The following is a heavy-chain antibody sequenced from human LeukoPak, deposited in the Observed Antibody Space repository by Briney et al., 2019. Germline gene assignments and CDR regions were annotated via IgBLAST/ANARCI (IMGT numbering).Heavy chain of an antibody. D-gene: IGHD1-1*01. J-gene: IGHJ5*02. Sequence: SVKVSCKASGGTFSSYAISWVRQAPGQGLEWMGRIIPILGIANYAQKFQGRATITADKSTSTAYMELSSLRSEDTAVYYCARDQRDNWNDEEFDPWGQGTLVTVSS. CDR1: GGTFSSYA. CDR3: ARDQRDNWNDEEFDP. CDR2: IIPILGIA. V-gene: IGHV1-69*04.